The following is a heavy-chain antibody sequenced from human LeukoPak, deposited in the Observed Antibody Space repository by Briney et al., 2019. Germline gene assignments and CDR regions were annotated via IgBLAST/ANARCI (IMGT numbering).Heavy chain of an antibody. CDR3: AKGHDDYGDYYAFDI. J-gene: IGHJ3*02. V-gene: IGHV3-9*01. D-gene: IGHD4-17*01. CDR1: GFTFDDYA. CDR2: ISWNSGGI. Sequence: PGGSLRLSCAASGFTFDDYAMHWVRQAPGKGLEWVSGISWNSGGIGYADSVKGRFTISRDNAKNSLYLQMNSLRAEDTALYYCAKGHDDYGDYYAFDIWGQGTMVTVSS.